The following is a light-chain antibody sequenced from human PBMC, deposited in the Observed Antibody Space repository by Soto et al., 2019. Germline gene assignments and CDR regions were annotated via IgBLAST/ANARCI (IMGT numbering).Light chain of an antibody. CDR2: DAS. CDR3: QQYQSYFLT. CDR1: QRISRS. V-gene: IGKV1-5*01. J-gene: IGKJ3*01. Sequence: DIQMTQSPSTLSASVGDRVTITCRASQRISRSLAWYQQKSGKAPKLLIYDASSLESGVPSRFSGSGFGTEFTLTISGLQTDDFATYYCQQYQSYFLTFGPGTTVDMK.